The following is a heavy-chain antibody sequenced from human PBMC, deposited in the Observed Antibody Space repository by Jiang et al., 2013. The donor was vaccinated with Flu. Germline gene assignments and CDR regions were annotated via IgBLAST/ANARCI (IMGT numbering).Heavy chain of an antibody. D-gene: IGHD2-15*01. V-gene: IGHV6-1*01. J-gene: IGHJ3*02. CDR3: ASMSTWWAFDI. CDR2: TYYRSKWHF. Sequence: NWIRQSPSRGLEWLARTYYRSKWHFDYAISVKGRISINPDTSKNQFSLQLNSVTPDDTAIYYCASMSTWWAFDIWGQGTMVTVSS.